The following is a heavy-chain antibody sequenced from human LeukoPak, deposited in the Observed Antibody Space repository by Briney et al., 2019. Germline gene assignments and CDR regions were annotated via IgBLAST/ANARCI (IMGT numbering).Heavy chain of an antibody. J-gene: IGHJ4*02. Sequence: GGSLRLSCAASGFTFDDYAMHWVRHGPGKGLEWVSGICWNSGSIVYADSVKGRFTISRDNAKNSLYLQMNSLRAEDTALYYCAKDHGSGYKRTSSEFDYWGQGTLVTVSS. V-gene: IGHV3-9*01. D-gene: IGHD3-22*01. CDR3: AKDHGSGYKRTSSEFDY. CDR2: ICWNSGSI. CDR1: GFTFDDYA.